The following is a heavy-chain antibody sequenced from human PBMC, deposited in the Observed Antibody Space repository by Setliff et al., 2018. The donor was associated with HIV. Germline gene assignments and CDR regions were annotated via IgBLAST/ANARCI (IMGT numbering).Heavy chain of an antibody. CDR3: ARGSIGLGSYRNAYYFDF. Sequence: SETLSLTCTVSGGSITNYAYYWAWIRQSPGKGLEWIGNIFHTGFAHYNPSFRSRVTMSVDTSKNQFSLKVTSVTAADTAVYYCARGSIGLGSYRNAYYFDFWGQGVLVTVSS. V-gene: IGHV4-39*01. CDR1: GGSITNYAYY. CDR2: IFHTGFA. J-gene: IGHJ4*02. D-gene: IGHD1-26*01.